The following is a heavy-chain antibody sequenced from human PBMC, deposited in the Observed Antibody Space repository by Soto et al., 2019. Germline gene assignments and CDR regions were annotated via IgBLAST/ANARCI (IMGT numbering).Heavy chain of an antibody. CDR1: GYTFTSYY. CDR3: AVRSREWLLSSKRSRPSYYYYGMDV. J-gene: IGHJ6*02. D-gene: IGHD3-3*01. V-gene: IGHV1-58*02. CDR2: IVVGSGNT. Sequence: ASVKVSCQASGYTFTSYYMHWLRQARGQRLEWIGWIVVGSGNTNYAQKFQERVTITRDMSTSTAYMELSSLRSEDTAVYYCAVRSREWLLSSKRSRPSYYYYGMDVWGQGTTVTVSS.